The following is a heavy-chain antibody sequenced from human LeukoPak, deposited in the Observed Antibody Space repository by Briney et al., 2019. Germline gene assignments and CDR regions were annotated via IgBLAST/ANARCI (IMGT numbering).Heavy chain of an antibody. CDR1: GGSFSGYY. CDR2: INHSGST. J-gene: IGHJ6*03. D-gene: IGHD2-15*01. V-gene: IGHV4-34*01. CDR3: ARGWGSGPNYYYYYMDV. Sequence: SETLSLTCAAYGGSFSGYYWSWIRQPPGKGLEWIGGINHSGSTNYNPSLKSQVTISVDTSKNQFSLKLSSVTAADTAVYYCARGWGSGPNYYYYYMDVWGKGTTVTVSS.